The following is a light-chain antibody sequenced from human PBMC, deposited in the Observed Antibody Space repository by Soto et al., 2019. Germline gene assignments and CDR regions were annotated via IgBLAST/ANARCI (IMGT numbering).Light chain of an antibody. CDR3: GTWDSSLSAGV. J-gene: IGLJ2*01. CDR2: DNN. Sequence: QSVLTQPPSVSVAPGQKVTISCSGSSSNIGNNYVSWYQQLPGTAPKLLIYDNNERPSGIPDRFSGSKSGTSATLGITGLQTGDEADYYCGTWDSSLSAGVFGGWTKLTVL. CDR1: SSNIGNNY. V-gene: IGLV1-51*01.